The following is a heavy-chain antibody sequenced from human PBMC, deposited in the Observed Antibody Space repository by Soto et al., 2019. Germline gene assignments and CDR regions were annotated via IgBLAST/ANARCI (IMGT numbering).Heavy chain of an antibody. CDR3: ARERASLCGMDV. CDR1: GFTVSSNY. J-gene: IGHJ6*02. V-gene: IGHV3-53*01. Sequence: EVQLVESGGGLIQPGGSLRLSCAASGFTVSSNYMSWVGQAPGKGLEWVSVMYSGGSTYYADSVKGRFTVSRDNSKTTLYLQMNCLRAEDTAVYYCARERASLCGMDVWGQGTTVTVSS. CDR2: MYSGGST.